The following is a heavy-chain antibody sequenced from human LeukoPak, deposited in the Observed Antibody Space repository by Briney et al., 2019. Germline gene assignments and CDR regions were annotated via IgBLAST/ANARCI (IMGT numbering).Heavy chain of an antibody. CDR2: MNPNSGYT. V-gene: IGHV1-8*03. D-gene: IGHD4-11*01. J-gene: IGHJ3*02. CDR3: ARGKGIRQSDGLDI. Sequence: ASVKVSCKASGYTFTNYDTNWVRQATGQGLEWMGWMNPNSGYTGYAQKFQGRVTITRNTSMNTVYMDLNSLGSDDTAVYYCARGKGIRQSDGLDIWGQGTTVTVSS. CDR1: GYTFTNYD.